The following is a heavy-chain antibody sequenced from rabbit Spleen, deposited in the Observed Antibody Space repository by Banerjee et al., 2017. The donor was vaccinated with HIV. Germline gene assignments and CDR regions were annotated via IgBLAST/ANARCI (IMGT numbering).Heavy chain of an antibody. CDR1: GFDFSAYTF. CDR3: TRDDGSGHYIDGYFNL. D-gene: IGHD1-1*01. V-gene: IGHV1S40*01. Sequence: LVEYGGDLVQPGASLTLTCTASGFDFSAYTFMCWVRQAPGKGLEWIACIDTGSRDFTYYASWAKGRFTISKTSSTTVTLQVTSLTAADTATYFCTRDDGSGHYIDGYFNLWGQGTLVTVS. J-gene: IGHJ4*01. CDR2: IDTGSRDFT.